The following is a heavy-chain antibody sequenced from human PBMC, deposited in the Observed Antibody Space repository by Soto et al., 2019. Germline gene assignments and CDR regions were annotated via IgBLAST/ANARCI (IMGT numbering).Heavy chain of an antibody. V-gene: IGHV4-59*01. CDR1: GGSISSYY. CDR2: IYYSGST. CDR3: ARQLSGYLDY. Sequence: QVQLQESGPGLVKPSETLPLTCTVSGGSISSYYWSWIRQPPGKGLEWIGYIYYSGSTNYNPSLKSRVTISVDTSKNQFSLKLSSVTAADTAVYYCARQLSGYLDYWGQGTLVTVSS. D-gene: IGHD2-15*01. J-gene: IGHJ4*02.